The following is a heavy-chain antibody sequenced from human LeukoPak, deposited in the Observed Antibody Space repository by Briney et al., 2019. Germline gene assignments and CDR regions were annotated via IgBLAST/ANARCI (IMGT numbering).Heavy chain of an antibody. CDR2: IRQDGSEK. Sequence: RGSLRLSCAASGFTFSSYWMSWVRQAPGKGLEWVANIRQDGSEKYYVDSVKGRFTISRDNAKNSLYLQMNSLRAEDTAVYYCARDLGYSYVHGNWFDPWGQGTLVTVSS. V-gene: IGHV3-7*04. CDR3: ARDLGYSYVHGNWFDP. J-gene: IGHJ5*02. D-gene: IGHD5-18*01. CDR1: GFTFSSYW.